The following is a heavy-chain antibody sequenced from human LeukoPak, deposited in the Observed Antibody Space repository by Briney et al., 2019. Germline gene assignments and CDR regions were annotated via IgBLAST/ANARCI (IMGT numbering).Heavy chain of an antibody. V-gene: IGHV3-64*01. D-gene: IGHD6-25*01. J-gene: IGHJ4*02. CDR1: GFTFTTYA. Sequence: PGGSLRLSCAASGFTFTTYAMHWVRQAPGRGLEYVSAINTDGGGTYYAKSLKGRVTISRDNSKNTRYLQMGSLRVEDMAAYYCARYSSGRCYDYWGQGNLVTVSS. CDR3: ARYSSGRCYDY. CDR2: INTDGGGT.